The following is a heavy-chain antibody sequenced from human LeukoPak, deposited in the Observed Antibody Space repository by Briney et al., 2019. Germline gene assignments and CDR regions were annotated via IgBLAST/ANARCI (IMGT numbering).Heavy chain of an antibody. CDR1: GDSITSGVYS. CDR2: ISGSGGNT. J-gene: IGHJ6*03. D-gene: IGHD3-10*01. Sequence: ETLSLTCAVSGDSITSGVYSWSWVRQAPGKGLEWVSAISGSGGNTYYADSVKGRFTISRDNSKNTLYLQMNSLRAEDTAVYYCATPVPHGSDPSLYYYYMDVWGKGTTVTISS. V-gene: IGHV3-23*01. CDR3: ATPVPHGSDPSLYYYYMDV.